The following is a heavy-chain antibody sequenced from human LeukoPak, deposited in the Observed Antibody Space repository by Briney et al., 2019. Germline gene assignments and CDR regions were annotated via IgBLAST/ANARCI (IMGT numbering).Heavy chain of an antibody. CDR3: ARMLYDSSGYNWFDP. J-gene: IGHJ5*02. CDR2: IYYSGST. D-gene: IGHD3-22*01. V-gene: IGHV4-59*01. CDR1: ARSISSYY. Sequence: SESLSITCIVSARSISSYYWGWIRQPPGKGLEWIAYIYYSGSTNYNPSLKSRVTISVDTTKTQFSLKLSSVTAADTAMYYCARMLYDSSGYNWFDPWGQGTLVTVSS.